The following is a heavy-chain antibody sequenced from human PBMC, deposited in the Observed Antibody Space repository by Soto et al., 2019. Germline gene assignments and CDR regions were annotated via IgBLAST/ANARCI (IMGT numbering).Heavy chain of an antibody. CDR1: GGSINSSTYC. V-gene: IGHV4-39*01. D-gene: IGHD6-19*01. Sequence: PSETLSLTCSVSGGSINSSTYCWGWIRQPPGKGLEWIGSICYSGSTYYNPSLGSRVTISVDTSKNQFSLNLSSVTAADTAVYYCARRTRVAVAGTSRFDYWGQGTLVTVSS. CDR2: ICYSGST. CDR3: ARRTRVAVAGTSRFDY. J-gene: IGHJ4*02.